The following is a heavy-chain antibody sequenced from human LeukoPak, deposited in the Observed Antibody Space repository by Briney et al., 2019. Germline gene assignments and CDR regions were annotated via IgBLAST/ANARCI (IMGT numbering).Heavy chain of an antibody. CDR3: VTDRRGSYDY. CDR1: GASISSFY. V-gene: IGHV4-4*07. CDR2: IYTSGGT. D-gene: IGHD1-26*01. Sequence: PSETLSLACTVSGASISSFYWSWIRQPAGKGLEWIGRIYTSGGTNYNPSLKSRVTMSIDTSKNQFSLTLYSVTAADTAVYYRVTDRRGSYDYWGQGILVTVSS. J-gene: IGHJ4*02.